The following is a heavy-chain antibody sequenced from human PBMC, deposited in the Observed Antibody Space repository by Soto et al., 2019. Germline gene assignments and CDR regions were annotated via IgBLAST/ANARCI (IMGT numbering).Heavy chain of an antibody. J-gene: IGHJ5*02. CDR1: GYTFTSYD. CDR3: ARGLRLAARPSPPLDP. Sequence: GASVKVSCKASGYTFTSYDINWVRQATGQGLEWMGWMNPNSGNTGYAQKFQGRVTMTRNTSISRAYMELSSLRSEDTAVYYCARGLRLAARPSPPLDPWGQGTLVTVSS. CDR2: MNPNSGNT. D-gene: IGHD6-6*01. V-gene: IGHV1-8*01.